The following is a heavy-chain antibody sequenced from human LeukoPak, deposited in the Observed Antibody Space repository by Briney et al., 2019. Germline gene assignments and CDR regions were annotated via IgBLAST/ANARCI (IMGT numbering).Heavy chain of an antibody. V-gene: IGHV1-18*01. CDR1: GYTFTSYG. CDR2: ISAYNDNT. D-gene: IGHD3-9*01. Sequence: PGASVKVSCKASGYTFTSYGISWLRQAPGQGLEWMGWISAYNDNTNYAQKLQGRVTMTTDTSTSTAYMELRSLRSDDTAVYYCARMMSAPPRHNYDILTGLDYWGQGTLVTVSS. J-gene: IGHJ4*02. CDR3: ARMMSAPPRHNYDILTGLDY.